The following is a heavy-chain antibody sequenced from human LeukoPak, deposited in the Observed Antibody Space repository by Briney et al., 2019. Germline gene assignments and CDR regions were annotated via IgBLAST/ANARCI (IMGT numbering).Heavy chain of an antibody. J-gene: IGHJ6*04. D-gene: IGHD3-10*02. CDR3: AELGITMIGGV. CDR1: GFTFSSYG. CDR2: IHHDGSNK. V-gene: IGHV3-30*02. Sequence: PGGSLRLSCAASGFTFSSYGMHWVRQAPGKGLDWVAFIHHDGSNKYYADSVRGRFTIPRDNSKNTLYLQMNSLRAEDTAVYFCAELGITMIGGVWGKGTTVTISS.